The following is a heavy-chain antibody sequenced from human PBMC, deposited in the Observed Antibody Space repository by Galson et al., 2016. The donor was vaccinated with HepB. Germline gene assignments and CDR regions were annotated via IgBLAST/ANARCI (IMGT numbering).Heavy chain of an antibody. V-gene: IGHV3-7*05. Sequence: SLRLSCAVSGFTFSNFWMNWVRQAPGKGLEWVATIKQDGSEKYYVDSVKGRFTISRDKAKNSLYLQMSNLRADDTAIYYCARSDGWLLSGSDDWGQGTLVTVSS. D-gene: IGHD3-9*01. CDR1: GFTFSNFW. CDR2: IKQDGSEK. J-gene: IGHJ4*02. CDR3: ARSDGWLLSGSDD.